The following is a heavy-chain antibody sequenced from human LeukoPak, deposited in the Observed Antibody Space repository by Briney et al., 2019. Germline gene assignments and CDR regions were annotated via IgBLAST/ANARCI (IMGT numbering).Heavy chain of an antibody. Sequence: SETLSFTCAVYGGSFSGYYWSWIRQPPGKGLEWIGEINHSGSTNYNPSLKSRVTISVDTSKNQFSLKLSSVTAADTAVYYCARGRGYSYGYARRYYYYGMDVWGQGTTVTVSS. CDR1: GGSFSGYY. V-gene: IGHV4-34*01. CDR2: INHSGST. J-gene: IGHJ6*02. CDR3: ARGRGYSYGYARRYYYYGMDV. D-gene: IGHD5-18*01.